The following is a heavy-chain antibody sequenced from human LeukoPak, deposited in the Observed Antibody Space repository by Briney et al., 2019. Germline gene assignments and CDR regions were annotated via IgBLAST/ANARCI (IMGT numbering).Heavy chain of an antibody. V-gene: IGHV3-30*02. J-gene: IGHJ6*03. D-gene: IGHD2-15*01. CDR3: AKDWRRIVVVGPITRHGNYMDV. CDR1: GFTFSNYG. CDR2: IRYDGSNK. Sequence: GGSLRLSCAASGFTFSNYGMHWVRQAPGKGLEWVAFIRYDGSNKYFADSLKGRFTISRDNSKNTLYLQMDSLRPEDTAVYYCAKDWRRIVVVGPITRHGNYMDVWGKGTTVTISS.